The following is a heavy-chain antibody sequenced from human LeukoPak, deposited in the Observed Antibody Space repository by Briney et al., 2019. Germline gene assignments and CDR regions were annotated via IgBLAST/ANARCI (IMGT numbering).Heavy chain of an antibody. CDR1: GFSFSRYW. J-gene: IGHJ5*02. Sequence: GGSLRLSCAASGFSFSRYWMNWIRQAPGKGLEWVANINEDGSQKYYVDSVKGRFTISRDNAKNSLSLQMSSLRAEDTAFYYCTRISLYDFPGSWGQGTLVTVSS. CDR2: INEDGSQK. V-gene: IGHV3-7*05. D-gene: IGHD5/OR15-5a*01. CDR3: TRISLYDFPGS.